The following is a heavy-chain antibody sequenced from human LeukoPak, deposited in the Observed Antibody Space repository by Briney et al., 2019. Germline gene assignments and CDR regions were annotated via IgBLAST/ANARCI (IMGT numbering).Heavy chain of an antibody. J-gene: IGHJ4*02. V-gene: IGHV3-21*04. CDR1: GFTFSSYS. D-gene: IGHD6-13*01. Sequence: GGSLRLSCAASGFTFSSYSMNWVRQAPGKGLEWVSSISSSSSYIYYADSVKGRFTISRDNSKNTVYLQMNSLRAEDTAVYYCAKDYSINWINYYFDYWGQGTLVTVSS. CDR2: ISSSSSYI. CDR3: AKDYSINWINYYFDY.